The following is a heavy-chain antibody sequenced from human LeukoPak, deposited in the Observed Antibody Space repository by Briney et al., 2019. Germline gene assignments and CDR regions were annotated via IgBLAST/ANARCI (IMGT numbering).Heavy chain of an antibody. CDR1: GFTFSSYS. D-gene: IGHD3-16*01. CDR2: ISSSSSYI. V-gene: IGHV3-21*01. CDR3: ARDYMGMITFGGAYYYYGMDV. J-gene: IGHJ6*02. Sequence: KPGGSLRLSCAASGFTFSSYSMNWVRQAPGKGLEWVSSISSSSSYIYYADSVKGRFTISRDNAKNSLYLQMNSLRAEDTAVYYCARDYMGMITFGGAYYYYGMDVWGQGTTVTVSS.